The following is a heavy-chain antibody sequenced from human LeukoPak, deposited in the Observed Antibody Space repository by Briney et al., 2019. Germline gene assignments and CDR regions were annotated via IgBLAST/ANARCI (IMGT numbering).Heavy chain of an antibody. CDR2: IRYDGSNK. D-gene: IGHD6-13*01. J-gene: IGHJ4*02. Sequence: GGPLRLSCAASGFTFSSYGRPWVRQAPGKGFDWLSFIRYDGSNKYYADSVKGRFTISRDNSKNTLYLQMNSLRAEDTAVYYCANCGAAAGYWGQGTLVTVSS. CDR3: ANCGAAAGY. V-gene: IGHV3-30*02. CDR1: GFTFSSYG.